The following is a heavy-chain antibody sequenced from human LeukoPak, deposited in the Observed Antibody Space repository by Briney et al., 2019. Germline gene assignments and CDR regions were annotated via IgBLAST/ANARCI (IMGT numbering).Heavy chain of an antibody. CDR3: VTGIQLWPPTSIDC. V-gene: IGHV3-23*01. CDR2: ISGSGGGT. CDR1: GFTFSSYG. J-gene: IGHJ4*02. D-gene: IGHD5-18*01. Sequence: GGSLRLSCVASGFTFSSYGMSWVRPPPGRGLEGVSGISGSGGGTYYVDSVKCRFTISRDKSKNTLYLQMNSLRAEDTAVYYCVTGIQLWPPTSIDCWGQGTLVTVSS.